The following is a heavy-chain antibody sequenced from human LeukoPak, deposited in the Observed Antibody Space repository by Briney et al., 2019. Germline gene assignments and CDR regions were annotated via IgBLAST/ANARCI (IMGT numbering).Heavy chain of an antibody. V-gene: IGHV4-59*13. J-gene: IGHJ5*02. Sequence: ASETLSLTCTISGGSISDYYWSWIRQPPGKGLEWVAYMSYNDGATYNPSLKSRVTMSLDTSRNQFSLKLISVTAADTAVYYCARTTEDCSSTSCYQYWFDPWGQGTLVTVSS. D-gene: IGHD2-2*01. CDR2: MSYNDGA. CDR1: GGSISDYY. CDR3: ARTTEDCSSTSCYQYWFDP.